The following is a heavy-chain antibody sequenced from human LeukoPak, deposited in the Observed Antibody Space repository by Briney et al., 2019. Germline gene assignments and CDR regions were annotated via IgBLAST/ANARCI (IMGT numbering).Heavy chain of an antibody. CDR3: ARERDLGVVAPYDAFDI. CDR1: GGSISSYY. V-gene: IGHV4-4*07. D-gene: IGHD3-22*01. J-gene: IGHJ3*02. Sequence: PSETLSLTCTVSGGSISSYYWSWIRQPAGKGLEWIGRIYTSGSTNYNPSLKSRVTMSVDTSKNQFSLKLSSVTAADTAVYYCARERDLGVVAPYDAFDIWGQGTMVTVSS. CDR2: IYTSGST.